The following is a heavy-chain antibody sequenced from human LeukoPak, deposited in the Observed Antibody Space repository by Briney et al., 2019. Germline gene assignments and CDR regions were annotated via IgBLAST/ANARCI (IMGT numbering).Heavy chain of an antibody. V-gene: IGHV3-33*01. CDR2: IWYDGSNK. J-gene: IGHJ6*02. CDR1: GFTFSSYG. Sequence: SGGSLRLSCAASGFTFSSYGMHWVRQAPGKGLEWVAVIWYDGSNKYYADSVKGRFTISRDNSKNTLYLQMNSLRAEDTAVYYSAREQNGVAVAGTDYYYGMDVWGQGTTVTVSS. CDR3: AREQNGVAVAGTDYYYGMDV. D-gene: IGHD6-19*01.